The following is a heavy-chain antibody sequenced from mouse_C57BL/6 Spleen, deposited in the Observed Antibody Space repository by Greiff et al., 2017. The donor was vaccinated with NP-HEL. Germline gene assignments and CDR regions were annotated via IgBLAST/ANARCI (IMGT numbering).Heavy chain of an antibody. CDR1: GFSLTSYA. D-gene: IGHD2-4*01. CDR2: IWTGGGT. CDR3: ARFDMIHDARAWFAY. J-gene: IGHJ3*01. Sequence: VQLVESGPGLVAPSQSLSITCTVSGFSLTSYAISWVRQPPGKGLEWLGVIWTGGGTNYNSALKSRLSISKDNSKSQVFLKMNSLQTDDTARYYCARFDMIHDARAWFAYWGQGTLVTVSA. V-gene: IGHV2-9-1*01.